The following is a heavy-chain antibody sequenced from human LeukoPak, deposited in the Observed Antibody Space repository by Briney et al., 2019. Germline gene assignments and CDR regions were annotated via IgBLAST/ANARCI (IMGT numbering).Heavy chain of an antibody. J-gene: IGHJ4*02. D-gene: IGHD2-8*02. CDR1: GFTFNDYA. Sequence: PGRSPRLSCAASGFTFNDYAMHWVRQAPGKGLEWVSGIFGKNGAKGHADSVKGRFTISRDNANNSLYLQMNSLRPDDTALYYCTYDNSPGGLEYWGQGTLVTVSS. V-gene: IGHV3-9*01. CDR3: TYDNSPGGLEY. CDR2: IFGKNGAK.